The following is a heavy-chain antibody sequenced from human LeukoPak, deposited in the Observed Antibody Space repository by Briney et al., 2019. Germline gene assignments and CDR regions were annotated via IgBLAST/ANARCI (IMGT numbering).Heavy chain of an antibody. J-gene: IGHJ4*02. CDR1: GFTFSSEA. D-gene: IGHD6-13*01. CDR2: ISPAGGTT. V-gene: IGHV3-23*01. Sequence: GGSLRLSCAVSGFTFSSEAMGWVRQLPGGGSEWVSTISPAGGTTYYAESMKGRFTISRDNSKSTLYLQMNSLRVEDTAVYYCTKVRSGSSSWALRVFDYWGQGALVTVSS. CDR3: TKVRSGSSSWALRVFDY.